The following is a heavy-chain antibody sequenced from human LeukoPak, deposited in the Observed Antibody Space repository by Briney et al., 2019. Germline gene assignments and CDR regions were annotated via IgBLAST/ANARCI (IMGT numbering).Heavy chain of an antibody. V-gene: IGHV3-23*01. CDR1: GFTFSNYA. Sequence: GGSLRLSCAASGFTFSNYAMSWVRQAPGKGLEWVSTISGTGAGTYYADSVKGRFTISRDNSKNTLYLQMNSLRAEDTAVYYCAKHTVGATSQFDYWGQGTLVTVSS. J-gene: IGHJ4*02. CDR3: AKHTVGATSQFDY. CDR2: ISGTGAGT. D-gene: IGHD1-26*01.